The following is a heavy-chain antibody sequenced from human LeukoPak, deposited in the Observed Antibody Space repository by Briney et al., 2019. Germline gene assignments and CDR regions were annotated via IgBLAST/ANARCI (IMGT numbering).Heavy chain of an antibody. D-gene: IGHD6-19*01. CDR2: INPNSGGT. Sequence: EASVKVSCKASGYTFTGYYMHWVRQAPGQGLEWMGWINPNSGGTNYAQKFQGRVTMTRDTSISTAYMELSRLRSDDTAVYYCARVDSSGWYYFDYWGQGTLVTVSS. CDR1: GYTFTGYY. J-gene: IGHJ4*02. CDR3: ARVDSSGWYYFDY. V-gene: IGHV1-2*02.